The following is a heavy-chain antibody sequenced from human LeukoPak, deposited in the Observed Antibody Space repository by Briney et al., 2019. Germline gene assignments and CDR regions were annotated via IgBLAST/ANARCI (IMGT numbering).Heavy chain of an antibody. D-gene: IGHD3-10*01. Sequence: ASVKVSCKPSGYTFTNYDINWVRQASGQGLEWMGWMSTQSGDAGFSKKFQGRVTFTRDTSMRTAYMELTSLTSDDTAVYYCARPPMGRGALEWGQGTLVTVSP. CDR3: ARPPMGRGALE. CDR2: MSTQSGDA. V-gene: IGHV1-8*01. CDR1: GYTFTNYD. J-gene: IGHJ4*02.